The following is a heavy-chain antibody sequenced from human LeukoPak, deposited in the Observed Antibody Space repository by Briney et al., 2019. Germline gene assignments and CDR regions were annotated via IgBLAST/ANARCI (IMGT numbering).Heavy chain of an antibody. CDR2: ISSSSSTI. J-gene: IGHJ4*02. Sequence: PGGSLRLSCAASGFTFSSYSMNWVRQAPGKGLEWGSYISSSSSTIYYADSVKGRFTISRDNAKNSLYLQMNSLRAEDTAVYYCARGEQLLWFGEGGDYFDYWGQGTLVTVSS. CDR1: GFTFSSYS. CDR3: ARGEQLLWFGEGGDYFDY. D-gene: IGHD3-10*01. V-gene: IGHV3-48*01.